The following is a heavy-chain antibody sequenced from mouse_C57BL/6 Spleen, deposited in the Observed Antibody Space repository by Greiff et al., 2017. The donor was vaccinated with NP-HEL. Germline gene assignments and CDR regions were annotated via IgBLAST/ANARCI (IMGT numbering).Heavy chain of an antibody. V-gene: IGHV1-15*01. CDR1: GYTFTDYE. Sequence: QVQLQQSGAELVRPGASVTLSCKASGYTFTDYEMHWVKQTPVHGLEWIGAIDPETGGTAYNQKFKGKAILTADKSSSTACMELRSLTSEDSAVYYCTQGYSNYDYAMDYWGQGTSVTVSS. CDR2: IDPETGGT. D-gene: IGHD2-5*01. J-gene: IGHJ4*01. CDR3: TQGYSNYDYAMDY.